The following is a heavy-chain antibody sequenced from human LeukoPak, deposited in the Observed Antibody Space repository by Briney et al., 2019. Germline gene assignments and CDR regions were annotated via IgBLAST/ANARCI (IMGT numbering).Heavy chain of an antibody. D-gene: IGHD2-21*01. Sequence: GGTLRLSCAASGFTFSSYGMSWVRQAPGKGLEWVSAISGSGGSTYYADSVKGRFTISRDNAKTSLYLQMNSLRAEDTAVYYCARRDYSDYYMDVWGKGTTVTISS. CDR3: ARRDYSDYYMDV. J-gene: IGHJ6*03. CDR2: ISGSGGST. V-gene: IGHV3-23*01. CDR1: GFTFSSYG.